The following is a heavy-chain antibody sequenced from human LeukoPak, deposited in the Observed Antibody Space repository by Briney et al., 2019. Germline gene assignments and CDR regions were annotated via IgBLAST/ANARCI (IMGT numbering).Heavy chain of an antibody. Sequence: GGSLRLSCAASGFTFSSYAMSWVRQAPGKGLEWGSTINGSGGSTYYADSVKGRFTISRDNYNNTLYLQMDSLRAEDTAVYYCAKGEAVAGEFQHWGQGTLVTVSS. V-gene: IGHV3-23*01. CDR3: AKGEAVAGEFQH. CDR1: GFTFSSYA. D-gene: IGHD6-19*01. CDR2: INGSGGST. J-gene: IGHJ1*01.